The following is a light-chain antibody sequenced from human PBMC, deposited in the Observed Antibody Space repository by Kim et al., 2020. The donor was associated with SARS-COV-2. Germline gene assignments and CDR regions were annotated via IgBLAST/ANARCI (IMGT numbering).Light chain of an antibody. J-gene: IGKJ4*01. Sequence: EIVMTQSPATLSVSPGETATLSCRTSQNVRTSVAWYQQKPGQAPRLLIYGAATTAAGIPARFSGSGSVTEFTLTIDSLQSEESAVYFCQQYDNWPLTFGGGTKVDIK. V-gene: IGKV3-15*01. CDR2: GAA. CDR3: QQYDNWPLT. CDR1: QNVRTS.